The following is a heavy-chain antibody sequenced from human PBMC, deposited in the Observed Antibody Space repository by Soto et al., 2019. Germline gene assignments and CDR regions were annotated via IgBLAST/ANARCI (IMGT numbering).Heavy chain of an antibody. Sequence: QVQLQESGPGLVKPSETLSLTCTVSGGSISSYYWSWIRQPPGKGLEWIGYVYYSGSTSYNPSLKRRDTISVDTSKNQFSLKLSSVTAADTAVYYCARADSSGYYTVDLWGRGTLVTVSS. CDR1: GGSISSYY. CDR3: ARADSSGYYTVDL. D-gene: IGHD3-22*01. CDR2: VYYSGST. J-gene: IGHJ2*01. V-gene: IGHV4-59*01.